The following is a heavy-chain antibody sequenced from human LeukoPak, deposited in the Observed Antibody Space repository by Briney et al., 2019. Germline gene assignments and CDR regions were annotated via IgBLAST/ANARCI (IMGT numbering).Heavy chain of an antibody. V-gene: IGHV4-39*01. D-gene: IGHD2-8*01. CDR3: ATHVPNGDYVNY. J-gene: IGHJ4*02. Sequence: SETLSLTCTVSGDSIISTKDYWCWIRQAPGKGLEWMASIFYYGTTNHNPSLKSRVTMSIDMSKHQFSLKMRSVTATDTALYYCATHVPNGDYVNYLGQGTLVTVSS. CDR1: GDSIISTKDY. CDR2: IFYYGTT.